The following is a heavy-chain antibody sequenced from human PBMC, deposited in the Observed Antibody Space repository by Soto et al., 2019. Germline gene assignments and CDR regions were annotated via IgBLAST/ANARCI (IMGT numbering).Heavy chain of an antibody. CDR1: GGSIRSNNW. CDR3: ARVFSGSYSDC. V-gene: IGHV4-4*02. D-gene: IGHD1-26*01. Sequence: QVQLQESGPGLVKPSGTLSLTCAVSGGSIRSNNWWSWVRQPPGKGLEWIGEIFQSGSTNYNPSLKTRVTISVDKSKNQFSLKPSSVTAADTAVYYCARVFSGSYSDCWGQGNLVTVSS. CDR2: IFQSGST. J-gene: IGHJ4*02.